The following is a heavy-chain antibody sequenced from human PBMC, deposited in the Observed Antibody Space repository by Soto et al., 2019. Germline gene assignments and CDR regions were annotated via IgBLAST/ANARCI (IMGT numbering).Heavy chain of an antibody. CDR2: INQDGSEE. J-gene: IGHJ4*02. V-gene: IGHV3-7*01. CDR3: ARAGRRAVRDY. D-gene: IGHD6-19*01. CDR1: GFTFSSYW. Sequence: EVQLVESGGGLVQPGGSLRLSCAASGFTFSSYWMTWVRQAPGKGLEWVANINQDGSEEYYVDSVKGRFTISRDNARNSLYLQMNSLRAEDTAMFYCARAGRRAVRDYWGQGTLVTVSS.